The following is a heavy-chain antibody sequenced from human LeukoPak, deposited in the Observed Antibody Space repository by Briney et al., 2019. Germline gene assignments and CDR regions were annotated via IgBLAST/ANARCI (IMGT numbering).Heavy chain of an antibody. CDR3: AKDYPDYGDDFDY. V-gene: IGHV3-30*02. J-gene: IGHJ4*02. CDR2: IRYDGSNK. D-gene: IGHD4-17*01. Sequence: PGGSLRLSCAASGFTFSSYGMHWVRQAPGKGLEWVAFIRYDGSNKYYADSVKGRFTISRDNSKNTLYLQMNGLRAEDTAVYYCAKDYPDYGDDFDYWGQGTLVTVSS. CDR1: GFTFSSYG.